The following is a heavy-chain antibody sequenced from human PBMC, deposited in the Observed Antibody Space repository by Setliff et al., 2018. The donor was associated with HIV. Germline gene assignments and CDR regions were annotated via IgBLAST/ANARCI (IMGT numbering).Heavy chain of an antibody. CDR1: GGSISSSRYY. CDR2: IYFSGNT. Sequence: SETLSLTCTVSGGSISSSRYYWGWIRQPPGKGLEWIASIYFSGNTRYNPSLKSRVTISVDTSKNQFSLKLSSVTAADTAVYYCARPQYPGYYFDYWGQGTLVTVSS. J-gene: IGHJ4*02. CDR3: ARPQYPGYYFDY. V-gene: IGHV4-39*01. D-gene: IGHD2-2*01.